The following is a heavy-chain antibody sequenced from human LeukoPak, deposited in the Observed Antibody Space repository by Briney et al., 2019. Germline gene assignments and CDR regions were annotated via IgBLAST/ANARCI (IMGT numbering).Heavy chain of an antibody. CDR1: GFTFNNYW. CDR2: IKEDGSEK. V-gene: IGHV3-7*01. Sequence: GGSLRLSCTASGFTFNNYWMSWARQAPGKGLEWVANIKEDGSEKHYVDSVKGRFTISRDNAKNSLHLQMNSLRADDTAMYYCARDYGGNSVYWGQGTLVTVSS. D-gene: IGHD4-23*01. J-gene: IGHJ4*02. CDR3: ARDYGGNSVY.